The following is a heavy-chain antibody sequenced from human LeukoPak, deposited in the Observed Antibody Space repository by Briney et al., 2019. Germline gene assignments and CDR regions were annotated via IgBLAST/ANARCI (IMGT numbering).Heavy chain of an antibody. Sequence: GGSLRLSCSASGFTFTTYGMNWVRQAPGKGLEWVSGISPSGDITYYVDSVKGRFTISTDNSKNTLYLQMNSLRAEDTAVYYCARSLSSRFSGPRRPYYFDSWGQGTLVTVSS. CDR1: GFTFTTYG. CDR2: ISPSGDIT. CDR3: ARSLSSRFSGPRRPYYFDS. D-gene: IGHD3-16*02. V-gene: IGHV3-23*01. J-gene: IGHJ4*02.